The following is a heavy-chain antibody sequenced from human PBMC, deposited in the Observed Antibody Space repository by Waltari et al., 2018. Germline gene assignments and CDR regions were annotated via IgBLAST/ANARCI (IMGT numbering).Heavy chain of an antibody. J-gene: IGHJ4*02. Sequence: EVQLVESGGGLVKPGGSLRLSCATSGFTFSTSTMNWVRQAPGKGLEWVSSISSSSSNRYYADSVKGRFTISRDNVKNSMYMQLNSLRVEDTAIYYCARGVSITETPWFAYWGQGTLVTVSS. CDR1: GFTFSTST. CDR3: ARGVSITETPWFAY. CDR2: ISSSSSNR. V-gene: IGHV3-21*02. D-gene: IGHD5-12*01.